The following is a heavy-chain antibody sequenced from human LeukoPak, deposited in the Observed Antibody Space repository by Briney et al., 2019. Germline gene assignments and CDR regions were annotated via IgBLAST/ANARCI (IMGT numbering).Heavy chain of an antibody. V-gene: IGHV3-21*01. Sequence: GGSLRLSCAASGFTFSSYSMNWVRQAPGKGLEWVSSINSSSGYIYYADSVKGRFTISRDNAKNSLYLQMNSLRAGDTAVYYCARDRGEGYDSSGYYYGDFDYWGQGTLVTVSS. CDR3: ARDRGEGYDSSGYYYGDFDY. J-gene: IGHJ4*02. D-gene: IGHD3-22*01. CDR2: INSSSGYI. CDR1: GFTFSSYS.